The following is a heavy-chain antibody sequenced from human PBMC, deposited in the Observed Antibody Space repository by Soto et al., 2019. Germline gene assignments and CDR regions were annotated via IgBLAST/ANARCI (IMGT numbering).Heavy chain of an antibody. CDR3: AIQDCTNDVCLEAAVTVGGALES. D-gene: IGHD2-8*01. CDR1: GFTFRKFW. Sequence: EVQLVQSGGGLAQPGKSLRLSCAASGFTFRKFWMHWVRQVPGKGPVWVSYISSDGTTTDYADSVKGRFTISRDNAKDTLYLKMDRRRAEDTAVYYCAIQDCTNDVCLEAAVTVGGALESWGQGTLVTVSS. CDR2: ISSDGTTT. V-gene: IGHV3-74*01. J-gene: IGHJ1*01.